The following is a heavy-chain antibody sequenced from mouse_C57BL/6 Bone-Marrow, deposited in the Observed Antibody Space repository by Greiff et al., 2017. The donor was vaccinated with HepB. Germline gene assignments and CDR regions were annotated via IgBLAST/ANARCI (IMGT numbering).Heavy chain of an antibody. D-gene: IGHD2-1*01. CDR3: AIYSRPYFDY. V-gene: IGHV1-59*01. CDR1: GYTFTSYW. CDR2: IDPSDSYT. Sequence: VQLQQPGAELVRPGTSVKLSCKASGYTFTSYWMRWVKQRPGQGLEWIGVIDPSDSYTNYNQKFKGKATLTVDTSSSTAYMQLSSLTSEDSAVYFCAIYSRPYFDYWGQGTTLTVSS. J-gene: IGHJ2*01.